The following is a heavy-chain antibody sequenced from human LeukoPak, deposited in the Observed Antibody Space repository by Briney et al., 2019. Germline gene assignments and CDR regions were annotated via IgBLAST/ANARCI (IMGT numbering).Heavy chain of an antibody. CDR2: VDPEDGET. J-gene: IGHJ4*02. Sequence: ASVKVSCKVSGYTFTDYYMHWVQQAPGKGLEWMGLVDPEDGETIYAEKFQGRVTITADTSTDTAYMELSSLRSEDTAVYYCATAAEHYDSWSGYYSIFDYWGQGTLVTVSS. D-gene: IGHD3-3*01. CDR3: ATAAEHYDSWSGYYSIFDY. V-gene: IGHV1-69-2*01. CDR1: GYTFTDYY.